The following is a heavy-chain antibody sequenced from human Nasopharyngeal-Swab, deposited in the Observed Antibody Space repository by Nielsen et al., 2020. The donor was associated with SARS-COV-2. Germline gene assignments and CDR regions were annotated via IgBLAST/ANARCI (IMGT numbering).Heavy chain of an antibody. Sequence: GESLKISCAASGFTFSSHSMNWVRQAPGKGLEWVSAISGSGGSTYYADSVKGRFTISRDNSKNTLYLQMNSLRAEDTAVYYCARRYCSAGSCMPGDCWGQGTLVTVSS. V-gene: IGHV3-23*01. CDR1: GFTFSSHS. D-gene: IGHD2-15*01. CDR2: ISGSGGST. J-gene: IGHJ4*02. CDR3: ARRYCSAGSCMPGDC.